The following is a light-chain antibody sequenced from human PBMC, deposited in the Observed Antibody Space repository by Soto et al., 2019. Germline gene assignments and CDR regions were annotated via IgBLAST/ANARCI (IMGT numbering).Light chain of an antibody. CDR2: GNS. CDR1: SSNIGAGYV. Sequence: QSVLTQPPSVSGAPGQRVTISCTGSSSNIGAGYVVHWYQQLPGTAPKLLIYGNSNRPSGVPDQFSGSKSGTSASLAITGLQSEDEADYYCLSFDSSLSVVFGGGTKLTVL. CDR3: LSFDSSLSVV. J-gene: IGLJ2*01. V-gene: IGLV1-40*01.